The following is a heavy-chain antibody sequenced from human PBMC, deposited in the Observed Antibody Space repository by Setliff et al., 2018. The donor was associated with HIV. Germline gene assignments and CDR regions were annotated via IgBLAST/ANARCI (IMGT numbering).Heavy chain of an antibody. Sequence: ETLSLTCTVSGGSISSSSYYWGWIRQPPGKGLEWIGSIYYSGSTYYNPSLKSRVTISFDTSKNQFSLILTSVTAADTAVYYCATQGLTVPIPGGYFQHWGPGSLVTVSS. CDR2: IYYSGST. CDR1: GGSISSSSYY. J-gene: IGHJ1*01. D-gene: IGHD2-21*02. V-gene: IGHV4-39*07. CDR3: ATQGLTVPIPGGYFQH.